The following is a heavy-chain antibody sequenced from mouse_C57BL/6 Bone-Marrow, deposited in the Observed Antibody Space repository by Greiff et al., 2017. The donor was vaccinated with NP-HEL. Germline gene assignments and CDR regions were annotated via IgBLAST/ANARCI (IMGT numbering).Heavy chain of an antibody. J-gene: IGHJ1*03. CDR3: ARHPPCTVVFYWWFDV. D-gene: IGHD1-1*01. V-gene: IGHV5-6*01. Sequence: EVKLVESGGDLVKPGGSLKLSCAASGFTFSSYGMSWVRQTPDQGLEWVATISSGGSYTYYPDRFKGRFTISRDNAKNTLYLQMSSLKSEDTAMYYCARHPPCTVVFYWWFDVWGTGTTVTVSA. CDR2: ISSGGSYT. CDR1: GFTFSSYG.